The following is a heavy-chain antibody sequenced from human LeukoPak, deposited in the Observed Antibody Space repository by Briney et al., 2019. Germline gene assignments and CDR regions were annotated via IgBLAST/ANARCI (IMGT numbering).Heavy chain of an antibody. CDR3: ARSSQGFGEFF. CDR2: INPNSGGT. CDR1: GYTFTGYY. J-gene: IGHJ3*01. V-gene: IGHV1-2*02. D-gene: IGHD3-10*01. Sequence: ASVRVSCKASGYTFTGYYMHWVRQAPGQGLEWMGWINPNSGGTNYAQKFQGRVTMTRDTSISTAYMELSRLRSDDTAVYYCARSSQGFGEFFWGQGTMVIVPS.